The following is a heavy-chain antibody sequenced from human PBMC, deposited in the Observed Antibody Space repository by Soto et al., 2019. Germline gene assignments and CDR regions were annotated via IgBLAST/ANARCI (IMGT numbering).Heavy chain of an antibody. Sequence: GGSLRLSCAASGFTFSSYAMSWVRQAPGKGLEWVSAISGSGGSTYYADSVKGRFTISRDNAKNSMYLQMNSLRAEDTAVYYSARLYCRGGSCYSGDAFDIWGQGTMVTVSS. CDR1: GFTFSSYA. V-gene: IGHV3-23*01. CDR3: ARLYCRGGSCYSGDAFDI. CDR2: ISGSGGST. J-gene: IGHJ3*02. D-gene: IGHD2-15*01.